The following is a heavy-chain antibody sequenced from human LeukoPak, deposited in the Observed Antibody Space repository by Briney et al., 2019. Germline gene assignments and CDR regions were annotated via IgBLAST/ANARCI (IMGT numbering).Heavy chain of an antibody. J-gene: IGHJ5*02. Sequence: GGSLRLSCAASGFIFSSCALSWVRQAPGKGLEWVSYISSSGSTIYYADSVKGRFTISRDNAKNSLYLQMNSLRAEDTAVYYCARDLPIRFDPWGQGTLVTVSS. CDR3: ARDLPIRFDP. CDR1: GFIFSSCA. CDR2: ISSSGSTI. V-gene: IGHV3-48*03.